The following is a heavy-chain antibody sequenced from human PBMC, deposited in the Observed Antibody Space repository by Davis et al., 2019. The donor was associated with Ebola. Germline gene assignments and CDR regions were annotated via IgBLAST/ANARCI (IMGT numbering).Heavy chain of an antibody. Sequence: MPSETLSLTCTVSGGSISSGGYYWSWIRQHPGKGLEWIGEINHSGSTNYNPSLKSRVTISVDTSKNQFSLKLSSVTAADTAVYYCARSWLVYNWFDPWGQGTLVTVSS. D-gene: IGHD6-19*01. V-gene: IGHV4-39*01. J-gene: IGHJ5*02. CDR2: INHSGST. CDR1: GGSISSGGYY. CDR3: ARSWLVYNWFDP.